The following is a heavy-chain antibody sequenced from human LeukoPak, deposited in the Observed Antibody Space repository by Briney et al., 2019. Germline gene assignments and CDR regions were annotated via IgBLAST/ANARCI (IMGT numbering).Heavy chain of an antibody. D-gene: IGHD4-17*01. V-gene: IGHV3-74*01. Sequence: GGSLRLSCAASGFTFSSFWMHWVRQAPGKGLVWVSRINSDGSSTSYADSVKGRFTISRDNAKNTLYLQMNSLRAEDTAVYFCARDDYGDYHFDYWGQGTLVTVSS. J-gene: IGHJ4*02. CDR3: ARDDYGDYHFDY. CDR1: GFTFSSFW. CDR2: INSDGSST.